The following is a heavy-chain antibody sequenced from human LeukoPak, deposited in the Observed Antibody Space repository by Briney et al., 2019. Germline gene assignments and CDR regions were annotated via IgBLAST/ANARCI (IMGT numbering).Heavy chain of an antibody. CDR1: GYSFTSYW. Sequence: GEALKISCKGSGYSFTSYWIGWVRRMPGKGLGGMGIIYPGDSDTRYSPSFQGQVTISADKSTSTAYLQWSSLKASDTAMYYCARQGSYGESPFDYWGQGTLATVSS. J-gene: IGHJ4*02. CDR2: IYPGDSDT. V-gene: IGHV5-51*01. CDR3: ARQGSYGESPFDY. D-gene: IGHD5-18*01.